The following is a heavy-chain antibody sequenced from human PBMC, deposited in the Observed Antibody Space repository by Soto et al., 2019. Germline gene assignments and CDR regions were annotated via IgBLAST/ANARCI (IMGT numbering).Heavy chain of an antibody. V-gene: IGHV1-3*01. CDR2: INAGNGDT. CDR1: GYTFSNYA. CDR3: ARAPRSSGYYHYAMDV. D-gene: IGHD3-9*01. J-gene: IGHJ6*02. Sequence: QVQLVQSGAEVKKPGASVKVSCEASGYTFSNYAIHWVRQAPGQRLEWMAWINAGNGDTKYSQNFQGRVTITRDTSASTAYMDLSSLRPEDTAVYYCARAPRSSGYYHYAMDVWGQGTTVTVSS.